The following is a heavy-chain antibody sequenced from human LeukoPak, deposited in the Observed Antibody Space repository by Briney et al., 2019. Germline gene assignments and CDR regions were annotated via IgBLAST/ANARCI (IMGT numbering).Heavy chain of an antibody. Sequence: GGSLRLSCVASGFTFSSYAMSWVRQAPGKGLEWVSAISGSGGGTYYGDSVKGRFTIFRDDSKDTLYLLMNSLRAEDTAVYYCAKGPSQGSSGWENWGQGTLVTVSS. V-gene: IGHV3-23*01. J-gene: IGHJ4*02. D-gene: IGHD6-19*01. CDR3: AKGPSQGSSGWEN. CDR1: GFTFSSYA. CDR2: ISGSGGGT.